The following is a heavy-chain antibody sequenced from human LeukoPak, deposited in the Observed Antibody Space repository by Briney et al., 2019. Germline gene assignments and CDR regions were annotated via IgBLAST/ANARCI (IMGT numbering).Heavy chain of an antibody. D-gene: IGHD7-27*01. Sequence: ASVKVSCKASGYTFTGYYMFWVRQAPGQGLEWMGWINPNSGGTNYAQKFQGRVTMTRNTSISTAYMELSSLRSEDTAVYYCARGPPKLGNYYYYYGMDVWGQGTTVTVSS. V-gene: IGHV1-2*02. CDR3: ARGPPKLGNYYYYYGMDV. CDR1: GYTFTGYY. CDR2: INPNSGGT. J-gene: IGHJ6*02.